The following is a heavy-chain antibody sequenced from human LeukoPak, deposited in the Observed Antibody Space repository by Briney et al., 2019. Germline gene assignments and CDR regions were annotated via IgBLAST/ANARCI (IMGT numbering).Heavy chain of an antibody. Sequence: SETLSFTCTVSGGSISSGDYYWSWIRQPPGKGLEWIGYIYYSGSTYYNPSLKSRVTISVDTSKNQFSLKLSSVTAADTAVYYCASGYSYGYVSNLFDYWGQGTLVTVSS. V-gene: IGHV4-30-4*01. J-gene: IGHJ4*02. CDR3: ASGYSYGYVSNLFDY. CDR1: GGSISSGDYY. CDR2: IYYSGST. D-gene: IGHD5-18*01.